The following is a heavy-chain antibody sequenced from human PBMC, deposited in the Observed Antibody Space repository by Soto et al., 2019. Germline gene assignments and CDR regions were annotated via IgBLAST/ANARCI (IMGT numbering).Heavy chain of an antibody. D-gene: IGHD3-16*02. CDR2: IYYSGST. Sequence: SETLSLTCTVSGGSISSYYWSWIRQPPGKGLEWIGYIYYSGSTNYNPSLKSRVTISVDTSKNQFSLKLSSVTAADTAVYYCARDKVLNDYVWGSYRPDAFDIWGQGTMVTVSS. CDR3: ARDKVLNDYVWGSYRPDAFDI. V-gene: IGHV4-59*01. CDR1: GGSISSYY. J-gene: IGHJ3*02.